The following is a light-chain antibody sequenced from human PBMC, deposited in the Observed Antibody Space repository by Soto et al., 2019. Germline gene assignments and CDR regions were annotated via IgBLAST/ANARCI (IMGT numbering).Light chain of an antibody. CDR1: SSDVGGYNF. J-gene: IGLJ2*01. CDR3: NSYTSSTTVVV. CDR2: DVS. V-gene: IGLV2-14*03. Sequence: QLVLTQPASVSGSPGQSITISCTGTSSDVGGYNFVSWYQHHPGKAPQLIIYDVSNRPSGVSNRFSGSKSGNTASLTISGLQAEDEADYYCNSYTSSTTVVVFGGGTKVTVL.